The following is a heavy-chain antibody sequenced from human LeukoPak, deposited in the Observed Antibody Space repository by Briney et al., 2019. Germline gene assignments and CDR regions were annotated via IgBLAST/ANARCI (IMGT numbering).Heavy chain of an antibody. Sequence: ASVKVSCKASGYAFTSYAIHWVRQAPGQRLDWMGWISAGNGNTKYSQKFQGRVTITGDTSATTAYMELSSLRSEDTAVYYCARDWGYQLLAYWGQGTLVTVSS. CDR1: GYAFTSYA. D-gene: IGHD2-2*01. J-gene: IGHJ4*02. V-gene: IGHV1-3*01. CDR2: ISAGNGNT. CDR3: ARDWGYQLLAY.